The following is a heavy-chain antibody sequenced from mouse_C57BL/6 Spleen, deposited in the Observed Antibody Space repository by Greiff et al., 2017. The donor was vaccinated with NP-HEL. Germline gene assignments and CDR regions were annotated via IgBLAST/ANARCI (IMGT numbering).Heavy chain of an antibody. CDR2: ISDGGSYT. CDR3: ARGYYGSSYYFDY. V-gene: IGHV5-4*03. J-gene: IGHJ2*01. Sequence: EVKLVESGGGLVKPGGSLKLSCAASGFTFSSYAMSWVRQTPEKRLEWVATISDGGSYTYYPDNVKGRFTLSRDNAKNNLYLQMSHLKSEDTAMYYCARGYYGSSYYFDYWGQGTTLTVSS. CDR1: GFTFSSYA. D-gene: IGHD1-1*01.